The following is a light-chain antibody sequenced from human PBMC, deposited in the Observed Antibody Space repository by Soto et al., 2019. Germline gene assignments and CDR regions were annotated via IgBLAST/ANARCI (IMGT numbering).Light chain of an antibody. CDR1: QSISSW. V-gene: IGKV1-5*01. CDR3: QQYNSYSIT. J-gene: IGKJ5*01. Sequence: DIHMTQSPSTLSASVGYRFTITCGASQSISSWLAWYQQKPGKAPKLLIYGASSLESGVPSRFSGSGSGTEFTLTISSLQPDDFEAYYCQQYNSYSITFGQGTRLEIK. CDR2: GAS.